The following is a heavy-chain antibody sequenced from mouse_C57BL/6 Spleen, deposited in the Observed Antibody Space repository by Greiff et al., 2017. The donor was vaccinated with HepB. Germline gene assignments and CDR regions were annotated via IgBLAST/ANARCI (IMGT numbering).Heavy chain of an antibody. Sequence: VQRVESGPGLVAPSQSLSITCTVSGFSLTSYGVDWVRQSPGKGLEWLGVIWGVGSTNYNSALKSRLSISKDNSKSQVFLKMNSLQTDDTAMYYCASSYGNSWFAYWGQGTLVTVSA. V-gene: IGHV2-6*01. CDR1: GFSLTSYG. CDR3: ASSYGNSWFAY. D-gene: IGHD2-10*02. CDR2: IWGVGST. J-gene: IGHJ3*01.